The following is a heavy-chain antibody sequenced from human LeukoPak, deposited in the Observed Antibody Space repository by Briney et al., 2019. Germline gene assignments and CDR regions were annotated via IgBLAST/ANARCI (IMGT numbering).Heavy chain of an antibody. V-gene: IGHV3-7*01. CDR2: IKQDGSEK. D-gene: IGHD3-16*01. CDR1: GFTFSSYW. CDR3: ARDSDVPFDY. Sequence: GGSLRLSCAASGFTFSSYWMNWVRQAPGKGLEWVANIKQDGSEKDYVDSVKGRFTISRDNAKNSLYLQMNSLRVEDTAVYYCARDSDVPFDYWGQGTLVTVSS. J-gene: IGHJ4*02.